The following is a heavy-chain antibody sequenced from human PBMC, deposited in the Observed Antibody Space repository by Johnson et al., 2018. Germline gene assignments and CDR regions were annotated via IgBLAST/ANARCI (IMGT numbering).Heavy chain of an antibody. CDR3: AREWSTRDAFDI. CDR2: ISSSSSYI. V-gene: IGHV3-21*01. J-gene: IGHJ3*02. Sequence: VQLVQSGGGLVKPGGSLRLSCAASGFTFSSYSMNWVRQAPGKGLEWVSSISSSSSYIYYADSVKGRFTISRDNAKNSLYLQMNSLRAEDTAVYYCAREWSTRDAFDIWGQGTMVTVSS. CDR1: GFTFSSYS. D-gene: IGHD5/OR15-5a*01.